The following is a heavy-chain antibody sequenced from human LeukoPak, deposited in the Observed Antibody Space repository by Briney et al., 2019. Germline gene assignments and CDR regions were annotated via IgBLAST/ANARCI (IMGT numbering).Heavy chain of an antibody. Sequence: GGSLRLSCAASGFTFRSYGMNWVRQAPGKGLEWVSFTSDSGGRTYYAESVKGRFAISRDNSKNTLYPQMNSLRVEDTAVYYCAKDLPTKCRGDCPSDYWGQGTLVTVSS. CDR2: TSDSGGRT. V-gene: IGHV3-23*01. J-gene: IGHJ4*02. D-gene: IGHD2-21*02. CDR3: AKDLPTKCRGDCPSDY. CDR1: GFTFRSYG.